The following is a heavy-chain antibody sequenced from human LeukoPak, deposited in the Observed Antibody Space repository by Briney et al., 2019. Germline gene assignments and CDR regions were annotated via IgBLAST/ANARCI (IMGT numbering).Heavy chain of an antibody. Sequence: LSLTCAVYGGSFSGYYWSWIRQPPGKGLEWVAVIWYDGSNKYYADSVKGRFTISRDNSKNTLYLQMNSLRAEDTAVYYCARSADPNTRYYYYGMDVWGQGTTVTVSS. CDR3: ARSADPNTRYYYYGMDV. V-gene: IGHV3-33*08. D-gene: IGHD2-2*02. CDR1: GGSFSGYY. J-gene: IGHJ6*02. CDR2: IWYDGSNK.